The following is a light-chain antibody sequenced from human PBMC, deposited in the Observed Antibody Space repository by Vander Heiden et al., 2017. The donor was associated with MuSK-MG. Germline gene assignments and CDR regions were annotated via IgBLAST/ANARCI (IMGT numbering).Light chain of an antibody. CDR3: SSYTSSNTYV. CDR1: SRDVGGYHY. Sequence: QSALTQPASVSVSPGQSITISCTGTSRDVGGYHYVCWYQQDPGKAPNLMIYEVSNRPAGVPNRFSGSESGNTASLTISGLQAEDEDDYYCSSYTSSNTYVFGTGTKVTVL. J-gene: IGLJ1*01. CDR2: EVS. V-gene: IGLV2-14*01.